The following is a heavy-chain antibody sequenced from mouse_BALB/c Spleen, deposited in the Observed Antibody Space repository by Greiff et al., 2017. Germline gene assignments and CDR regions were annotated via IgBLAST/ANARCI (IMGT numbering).Heavy chain of an antibody. V-gene: IGHV2-9*02. D-gene: IGHD2-2*01. CDR3: ARGGLYGYDGRYYFDY. CDR1: GFSLTSYG. Sequence: QVQLKESGPGLVAPSQSLSITCTVSGFSLTSYGVHWVRQPPGKGLEWLGVIWAGGSTNYNSALMSRLSISKDNSKSQVFLKMNSLQTDDTAMYYCARGGLYGYDGRYYFDYWGQGTTLTVSS. CDR2: IWAGGST. J-gene: IGHJ2*01.